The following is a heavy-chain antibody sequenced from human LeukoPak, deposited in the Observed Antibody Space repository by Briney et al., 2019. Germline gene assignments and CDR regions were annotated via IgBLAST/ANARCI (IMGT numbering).Heavy chain of an antibody. J-gene: IGHJ4*02. Sequence: GASVKVSCKASGYTFTSYYMHWVRQAPGQGLEWMGGIIPIFGTANYAQKFQGRVTITADESTSTAYMELSSLRSEDTAVYYCARDGPWIQLHYWGQGTLVTVSS. CDR2: IIPIFGTA. CDR1: GYTFTSYY. CDR3: ARDGPWIQLHY. D-gene: IGHD5-18*01. V-gene: IGHV1-69*13.